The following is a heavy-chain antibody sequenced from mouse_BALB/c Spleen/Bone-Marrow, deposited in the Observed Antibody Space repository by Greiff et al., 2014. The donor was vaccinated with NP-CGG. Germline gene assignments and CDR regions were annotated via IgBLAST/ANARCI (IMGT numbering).Heavy chain of an antibody. J-gene: IGHJ2*02. D-gene: IGHD3-1*01. Sequence: VKLMESGAELVRPGASVKLSCKASGYTFTSYWMNWVKQRPDQGLEWIGRIDPYDSETHYNQKFEDKAILTVDKSTSTAYMQLSSLTSEDSAVYYCARRSTARATWYFVYWGQGTSLTVSS. CDR1: GYTFTSYW. CDR2: IDPYDSET. V-gene: IGHV1-74*01. CDR3: ARRSTARATWYFVY.